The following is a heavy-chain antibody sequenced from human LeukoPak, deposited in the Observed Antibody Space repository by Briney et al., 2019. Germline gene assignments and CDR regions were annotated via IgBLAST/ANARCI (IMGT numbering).Heavy chain of an antibody. D-gene: IGHD6-19*01. CDR2: IKQDGSEK. J-gene: IGHJ4*02. CDR3: ARDLQGYSSGWYRGDY. V-gene: IGHV3-7*01. Sequence: PRGSLRLSCAASGFTFRTYWMSWVRQAPGKGLEWVANIKQDGSEKYYVDSVKGRFTISRDNAKNSLYLQMNSLRAEDTAVYYCARDLQGYSSGWYRGDYWGQGTLVTVSS. CDR1: GFTFRTYW.